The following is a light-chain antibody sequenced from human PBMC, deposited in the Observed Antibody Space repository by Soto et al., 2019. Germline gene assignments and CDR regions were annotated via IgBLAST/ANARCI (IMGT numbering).Light chain of an antibody. Sequence: QSALTQPPSASGSPGQSVTISCTGTSSDVGGYGYVSWYQQHPGRAPKLMIFEVTKRASGVPNRFSGSKSGNTASLTVSGLQAEDEADYYCSSYAGINPDVVFGGGTKLTVL. CDR3: SSYAGINPDVV. CDR1: SSDVGGYGY. CDR2: EVT. V-gene: IGLV2-8*01. J-gene: IGLJ2*01.